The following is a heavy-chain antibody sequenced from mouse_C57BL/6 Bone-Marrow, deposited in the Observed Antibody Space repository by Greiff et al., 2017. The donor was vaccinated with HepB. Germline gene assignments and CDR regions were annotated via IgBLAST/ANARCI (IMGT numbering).Heavy chain of an antibody. V-gene: IGHV14-2*01. CDR2: IDPEDGET. Sequence: VQLKQSGAELVKPGASVKLSCTASGFNIKDYYMHWVKQRTEQGLEWIGRIDPEDGETKYAPKFQGKATITADTSSNTAYLQLSSLTSKDTAVYYCARGVYYAMDYWGQGTSVTVSS. CDR3: ARGVYYAMDY. J-gene: IGHJ4*01. CDR1: GFNIKDYY.